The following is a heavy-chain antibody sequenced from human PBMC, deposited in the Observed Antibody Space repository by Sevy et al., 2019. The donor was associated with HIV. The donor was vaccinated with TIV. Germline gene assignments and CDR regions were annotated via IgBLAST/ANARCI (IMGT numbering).Heavy chain of an antibody. V-gene: IGHV3-9*03. J-gene: IGHJ4*02. D-gene: IGHD3-22*01. CDR2: ISWNGKSI. CDR1: GFTFDNYD. Sequence: GGSLRLSCAASGFTFDNYDMHWVRQAPGKGLQWVSGISWNGKSIHYADSVKGRFTISRDNAKNSLYLQMNSLRPDDMALYYCVKDTTIDSSGYYPGGFDYWGQGTLVTVSS. CDR3: VKDTTIDSSGYYPGGFDY.